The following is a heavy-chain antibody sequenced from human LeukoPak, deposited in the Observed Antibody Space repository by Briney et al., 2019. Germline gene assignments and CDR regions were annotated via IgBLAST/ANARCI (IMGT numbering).Heavy chain of an antibody. CDR2: MRSKAYGGTT. D-gene: IGHD3-10*01. CDR3: ARVPGN. CDR1: GFTFGDYA. V-gene: IGHV3-49*04. Sequence: PGGSLRLSCTESGFTFGDYAMSWVRQAPGMGLEWVGFMRSKAYGGTTEYAASVKGRFTISRDDSKSIAYLQMNSLKTEDTAVYYCARVPGNWGQGTLVTVSS. J-gene: IGHJ4*02.